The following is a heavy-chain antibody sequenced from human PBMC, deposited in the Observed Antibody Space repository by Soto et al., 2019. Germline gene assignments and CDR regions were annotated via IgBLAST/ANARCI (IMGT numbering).Heavy chain of an antibody. D-gene: IGHD2-21*02. CDR2: SYHSGNT. CDR1: NYSISSGYY. V-gene: IGHV4-38-2*01. CDR3: ARVVTTAFFDP. J-gene: IGHJ5*02. Sequence: SETLSLTCDVSNYSISSGYYWGWIRQSPGKGLEWIASSYHSGNTFYNPSLESRVTISIDTSKNQFSLKMTSVTAADTAVYYFARVVTTAFFDPWGQGTLVTVSS.